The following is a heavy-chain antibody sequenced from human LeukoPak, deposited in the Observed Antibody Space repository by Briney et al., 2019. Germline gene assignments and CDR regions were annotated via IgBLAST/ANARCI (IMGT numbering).Heavy chain of an antibody. D-gene: IGHD1-26*01. CDR3: ARGEGPPWELLTLDY. V-gene: IGHV3-21*01. Sequence: GGALRLSCAASGFTFSSYSMNWVRQAPGKGLEWVSSISSSSSYIYYADSVKGRFTISRDNAKDSLYLQMNSLRAEDTAVYYCARGEGPPWELLTLDYWGQGTLVTVSS. CDR1: GFTFSSYS. CDR2: ISSSSSYI. J-gene: IGHJ4*02.